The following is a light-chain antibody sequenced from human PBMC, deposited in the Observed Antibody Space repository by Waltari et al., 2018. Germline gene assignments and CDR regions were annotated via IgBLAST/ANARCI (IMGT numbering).Light chain of an antibody. J-gene: IGKJ2*01. CDR3: QQSGSSPYT. CDR1: QSVSSTY. V-gene: IGKV3-20*01. Sequence: EIVLTQSPGTLSLSPGERATLSCRASQSVSSTYLGWYQQKPGQAPRLLIDGASNRATGIPDRFSGSGSGTDFTLTISRLAPEDFAVYYCQQSGSSPYTFGQGTKLGIK. CDR2: GAS.